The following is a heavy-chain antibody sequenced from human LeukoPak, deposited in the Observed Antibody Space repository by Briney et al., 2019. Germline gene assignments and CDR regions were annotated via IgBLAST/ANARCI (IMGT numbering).Heavy chain of an antibody. J-gene: IGHJ4*02. V-gene: IGHV3-30*02. CDR3: AKAPVRGVISHLDY. CDR2: IRYDGSNK. Sequence: GGSLRLSCAASGFTLSSYGMHWVSQAPGKGLEWVAFIRYDGSNKYYADSVKGRFTISRDNSENTLWLQMTSLRAEDTAVYYCAKAPVRGVISHLDYWGQGTLVTVSS. CDR1: GFTLSSYG. D-gene: IGHD3-10*01.